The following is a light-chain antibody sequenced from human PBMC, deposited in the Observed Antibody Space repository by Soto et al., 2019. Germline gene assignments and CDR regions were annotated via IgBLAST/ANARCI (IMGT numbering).Light chain of an antibody. V-gene: IGKV1-6*01. CDR3: LQDYTYPRT. Sequence: TQMTQSPSSLSASVGDRVTITCRASHDIRSDLAWYQKKSGKAPKLLIYAASSLQSGVPSRFSGSGSGSYFTLTISSLQPEDFATYYCLQDYTYPRTFGQGTSVEI. CDR1: HDIRSD. CDR2: AAS. J-gene: IGKJ1*01.